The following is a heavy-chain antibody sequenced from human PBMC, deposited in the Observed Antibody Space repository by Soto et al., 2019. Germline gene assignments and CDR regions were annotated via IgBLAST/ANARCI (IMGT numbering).Heavy chain of an antibody. CDR1: VFIFSTYA. CDR2: ISNTGGST. D-gene: IGHD4-17*01. V-gene: IGHV3-23*01. CDR3: AHPRGYGVFDAVDI. J-gene: IGHJ3*02. Sequence: PGWSLRLSCASSVFIFSTYAMKWVRQAPGKGLECVSAISNTGGSTFYAESVRGRFTISRDNSINTLYLQMTSLRTEDTAVYYCAHPRGYGVFDAVDIWGRGTMVTVSS.